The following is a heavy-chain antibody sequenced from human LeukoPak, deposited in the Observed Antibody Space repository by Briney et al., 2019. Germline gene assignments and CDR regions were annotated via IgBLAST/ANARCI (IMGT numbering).Heavy chain of an antibody. CDR1: GGSLSSYY. Sequence: PSETLSLTRTFSGGSLSSYYWSWIPQPAAKGLEWIGRIYTSGRTNYNPSLKSRVTMSVDTSKNQFSLKLSSVTAAETAVYYCARNPATGYSSSRGAFDIWGQGTMVTVSS. CDR3: ARNPATGYSSSRGAFDI. CDR2: IYTSGRT. J-gene: IGHJ3*02. V-gene: IGHV4-4*07. D-gene: IGHD6-13*01.